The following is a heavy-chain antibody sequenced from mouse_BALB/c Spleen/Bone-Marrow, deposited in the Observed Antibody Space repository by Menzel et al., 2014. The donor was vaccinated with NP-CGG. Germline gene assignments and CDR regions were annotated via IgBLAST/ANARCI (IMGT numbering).Heavy chain of an antibody. CDR3: ARNKGRRGTGAMDY. CDR2: IWSGGST. CDR1: GFSLTSYG. D-gene: IGHD2-14*01. J-gene: IGHJ4*01. Sequence: QVQLKQSGPGLVQPSQSLSITCTVSGFSLTSYGVHWVRQSPGKGLEWLGVIWSGGSTDYNAAFISRLSISKDNSKSQVFFKMNSLQANDTAIYHCARNKGRRGTGAMDYWGQGTSVTVSS. V-gene: IGHV2-2*02.